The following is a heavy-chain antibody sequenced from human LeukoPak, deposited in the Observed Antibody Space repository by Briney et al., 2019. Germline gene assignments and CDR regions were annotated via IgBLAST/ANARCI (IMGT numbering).Heavy chain of an antibody. Sequence: PSQTLSLTCTVSGGSMSSGDYYWSWIRQPPGKGLEWIAYMYYSGSTYYNPSLKSRVTMSADTSKNQLSLKLSSVTAADTAVYYCARPYYYDSRIDPWGQGILVSVSS. CDR1: GGSMSSGDYY. CDR2: MYYSGST. D-gene: IGHD3-22*01. J-gene: IGHJ5*02. CDR3: ARPYYYDSRIDP. V-gene: IGHV4-30-4*01.